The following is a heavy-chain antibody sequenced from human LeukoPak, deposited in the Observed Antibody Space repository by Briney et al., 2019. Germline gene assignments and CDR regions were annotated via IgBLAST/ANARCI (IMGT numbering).Heavy chain of an antibody. Sequence: RGSLRLSCAVSGFSPTSYAMSWVRQGPGGGLGWVSGISGSGGGKYYADSVRGRFTISRDNSKNTFYLQMNRLRAEDTAVYYCAKDQGGIVGTRRYFDYWGQGTLVTVSS. CDR2: ISGSGGGK. CDR1: GFSPTSYA. V-gene: IGHV3-23*01. D-gene: IGHD1-26*01. CDR3: AKDQGGIVGTRRYFDY. J-gene: IGHJ4*02.